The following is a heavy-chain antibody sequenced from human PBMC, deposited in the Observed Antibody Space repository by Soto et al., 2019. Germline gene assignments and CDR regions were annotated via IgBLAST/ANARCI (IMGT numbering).Heavy chain of an antibody. V-gene: IGHV3-30-3*01. J-gene: IGHJ4*02. CDR2: ISYDGSNK. Sequence: QVQLLESGGGVVQPGRSLRLSCAASGFTFSSYAMHWVRQAPGKGLEWVAVISYDGSNKYYADSVKGRFTISRDNSKNTLYLQMNCMRAEDTAVYYCARDPMGRYDGSGSYYFDYWGQGTLVTVSS. CDR1: GFTFSSYA. D-gene: IGHD3-10*01. CDR3: ARDPMGRYDGSGSYYFDY.